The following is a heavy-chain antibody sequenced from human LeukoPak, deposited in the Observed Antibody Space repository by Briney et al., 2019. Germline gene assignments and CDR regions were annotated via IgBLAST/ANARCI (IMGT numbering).Heavy chain of an antibody. V-gene: IGHV3-48*03. CDR2: IDISGNTI. CDR3: AELGITMIGGV. J-gene: IGHJ6*04. CDR1: GFSFSDYE. Sequence: GGSLRLSCAASGFSFSDYEMNWVRQAPGKGLEWLSHIDISGNTIHYADSVKGRFTISRDNAKNSLYLQMNSLRAEDTAVYYCAELGITMIGGVWGKGTTVTTSS. D-gene: IGHD3-10*02.